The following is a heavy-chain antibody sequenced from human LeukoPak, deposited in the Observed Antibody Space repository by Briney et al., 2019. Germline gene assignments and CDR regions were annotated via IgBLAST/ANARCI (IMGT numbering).Heavy chain of an antibody. Sequence: GGSLRLSCAASGFTFSSYAMSWVRQAPGKGLEWVPDISGSGGSTYYADSVKGRFTISRDNAKNSLYLQMNSLRAEDTAVYYCAGQLTGSFDPWGQGTLVTVSS. D-gene: IGHD6-6*01. CDR3: AGQLTGSFDP. CDR2: ISGSGGST. V-gene: IGHV3-23*01. J-gene: IGHJ5*02. CDR1: GFTFSSYA.